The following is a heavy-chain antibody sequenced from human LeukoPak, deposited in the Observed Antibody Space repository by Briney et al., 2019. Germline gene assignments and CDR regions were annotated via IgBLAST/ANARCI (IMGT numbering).Heavy chain of an antibody. CDR2: ISSSSDTI. CDR3: AKHRLEYLSVSSGWLDY. CDR1: GFTFSSYA. J-gene: IGHJ4*02. V-gene: IGHV3-48*04. D-gene: IGHD6-19*01. Sequence: GGSLRLSCAASGFTFSSYAMHWVRQAPGKGLEWVSYISSSSDTIYYADSVKGRFTISRDNAKNSLYLQMNSLRAEDTAVYYCAKHRLEYLSVSSGWLDYWGQGTLVTVSS.